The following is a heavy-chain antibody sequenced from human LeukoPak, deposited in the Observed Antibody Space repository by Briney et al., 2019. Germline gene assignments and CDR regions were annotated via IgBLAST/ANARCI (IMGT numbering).Heavy chain of an antibody. CDR2: IYYSGST. J-gene: IGHJ4*02. CDR3: ARARTDIVVVPAAMSPDVYDY. V-gene: IGHV4-59*01. Sequence: SETLSLTCTVSGGSISSYYWSWIRQPPGKGLEGIGYIYYSGSTNYNPSLKSRVTISVDTSKNQFSLKLSSVTAADTAVYYCARARTDIVVVPAAMSPDVYDYWGQGTLVTVSS. D-gene: IGHD2-2*01. CDR1: GGSISSYY.